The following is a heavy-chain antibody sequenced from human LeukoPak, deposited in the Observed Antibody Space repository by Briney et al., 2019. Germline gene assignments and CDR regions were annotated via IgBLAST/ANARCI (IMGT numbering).Heavy chain of an antibody. CDR1: GYTFTSYG. Sequence: GASVKVSCKASGYTFTSYGISWVRQAPGQGLEWMGWISAYNGNTNYAQKLQGRVTMTTDTSTSTAYMELRSLRSDDTAMYYCARRYYGDYVQQDVLFDYWGQGTLVTVSS. CDR2: ISAYNGNT. CDR3: ARRYYGDYVQQDVLFDY. V-gene: IGHV1-18*01. J-gene: IGHJ4*02. D-gene: IGHD4-17*01.